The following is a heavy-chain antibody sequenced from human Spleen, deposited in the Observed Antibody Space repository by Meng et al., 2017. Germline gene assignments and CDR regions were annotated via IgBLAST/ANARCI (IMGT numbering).Heavy chain of an antibody. J-gene: IGHJ4*02. CDR2: IYYTGTT. Sequence: GSLRLSCTVSGGSISSSNDYWGWIRQPPGKGLEWIGFIYYTGTTYYNPSLKSRVTISVDTSKNQFSLKLSSVTAADSAVYYCARGPTTMAHDFDYWGQGTLVTVSS. V-gene: IGHV4-39*07. CDR1: GGSISSSNDY. D-gene: IGHD4-11*01. CDR3: ARGPTTMAHDFDY.